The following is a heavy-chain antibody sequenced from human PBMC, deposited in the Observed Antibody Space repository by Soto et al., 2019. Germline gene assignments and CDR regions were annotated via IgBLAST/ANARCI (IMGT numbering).Heavy chain of an antibody. V-gene: IGHV3-74*01. J-gene: IGHJ3*02. CDR2: INSDGSST. Sequence: GGSLRLSCAASGFTFSSYWMHWVRQAPGKGLVWVSRINSDGSSTSYADSVKGRFTISRDNAKNTLYLQMNSLRAEDTAVYYCARVFPTIILVVTSADAFDIWRQGAMVSVSS. D-gene: IGHD3-22*01. CDR1: GFTFSSYW. CDR3: ARVFPTIILVVTSADAFDI.